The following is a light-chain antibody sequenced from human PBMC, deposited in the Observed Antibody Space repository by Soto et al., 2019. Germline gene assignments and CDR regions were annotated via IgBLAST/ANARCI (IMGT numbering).Light chain of an antibody. CDR2: GAS. CDR1: QSVSSSY. Sequence: EIVLTQSPGTLSLSPGEGATVSCRASQSVSSSYLAWYQQKPGQAPRLLIYGASSRATGIPDRFSGSGSGTDFTLTISRLEPEDFAVYYCQQYGSSPGTFGQGTKVDIK. J-gene: IGKJ1*01. V-gene: IGKV3-20*01. CDR3: QQYGSSPGT.